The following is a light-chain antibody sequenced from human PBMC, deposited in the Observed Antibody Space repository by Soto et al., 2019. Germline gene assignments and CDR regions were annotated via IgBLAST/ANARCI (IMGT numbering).Light chain of an antibody. CDR1: SSNIGSNT. CDR2: RNN. Sequence: QSVLTQPPSASGTPGQTVTISCSGSSSNIGSNTVYWYQQLPGTAYKLLIHRNNQRPSGVPDRFSGSKSGTSASLAISGLRSEDEADYYCAAWDDSLSGWVFGGGTKLTV. J-gene: IGLJ3*02. V-gene: IGLV1-47*01. CDR3: AAWDDSLSGWV.